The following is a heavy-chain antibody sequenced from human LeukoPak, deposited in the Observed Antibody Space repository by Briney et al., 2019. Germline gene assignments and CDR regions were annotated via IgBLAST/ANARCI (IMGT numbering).Heavy chain of an antibody. CDR3: ARQARFSRVPFDY. CDR1: GGSISSYY. J-gene: IGHJ4*02. CDR2: IYYSGST. Sequence: PSETLSLTCTVSGGSISSYYWSWIRQPPGKGLEWIGYIYYSGSTNYNPSLKSRVTISVDTSKNQFSLKLSSVTAADTAVYYCARQARFSRVPFDYWGQGTLVTVSS. V-gene: IGHV4-59*08. D-gene: IGHD3-9*01.